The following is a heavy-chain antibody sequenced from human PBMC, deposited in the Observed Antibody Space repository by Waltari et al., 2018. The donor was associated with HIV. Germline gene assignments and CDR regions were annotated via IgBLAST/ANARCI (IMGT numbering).Heavy chain of an antibody. J-gene: IGHJ6*02. CDR2: INHSGST. CDR3: ARGLDVVVPAAIRYYYGMDV. CDR1: GGSFSGYY. Sequence: QVQLQQWGAGLLKPSETLSLTCAVYGGSFSGYYWSWIRQPPGKGLEWIGEINHSGSTNYNPSLKSRVTISVDTSKNQFSLKLSSVTAADTAVYYCARGLDVVVPAAIRYYYGMDVWGQGTTVTVSS. D-gene: IGHD2-2*02. V-gene: IGHV4-34*01.